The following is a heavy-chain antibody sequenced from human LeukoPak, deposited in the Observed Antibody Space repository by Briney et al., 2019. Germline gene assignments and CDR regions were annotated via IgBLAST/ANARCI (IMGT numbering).Heavy chain of an antibody. CDR1: GGTFSSYA. D-gene: IGHD2-15*01. V-gene: IGHV1-69*04. Sequence: GASVKVSCKASGGTFSSYAISWVRQAPGQGLEWMGRIIPILGIANYAQKFQGRVTVTADKSTSTAYMELSSLRSEDTAVYYCARRRYCSGGSCYYYYGMDVWGQGTTVTVSS. CDR2: IIPILGIA. CDR3: ARRRYCSGGSCYYYYGMDV. J-gene: IGHJ6*02.